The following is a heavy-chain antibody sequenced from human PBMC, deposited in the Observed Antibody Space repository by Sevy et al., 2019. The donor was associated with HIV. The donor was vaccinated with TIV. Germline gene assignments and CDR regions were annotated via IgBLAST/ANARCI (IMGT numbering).Heavy chain of an antibody. CDR2: ISGFGNT. CDR1: GFTFNTHV. CDR3: AKVLNPALESMMEVTVRSLKGFDV. Sequence: GGSLRLSCAASGFTFNTHVMNWVRQAPGKGLEWVSSISGFGNTYYAASVTGRFTISRDNAKNTLYLQMNSLRADDTAVYYCAKVLNPALESMMEVTVRSLKGFDVWGQGTMVTVSS. V-gene: IGHV3-23*01. D-gene: IGHD3-22*01. J-gene: IGHJ3*01.